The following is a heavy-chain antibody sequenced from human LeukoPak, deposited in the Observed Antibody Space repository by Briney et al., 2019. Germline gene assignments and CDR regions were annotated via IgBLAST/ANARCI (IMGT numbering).Heavy chain of an antibody. J-gene: IGHJ4*02. CDR3: AISFSSRFSSSRRPYYLDY. D-gene: IGHD6-6*01. V-gene: IGHV3-23*01. CDR2: ISGTGGYT. CDR1: GFTFSSYA. Sequence: GSLRLSCGASGFTFSSYAMTWVRQAPGKGLEWVSAISGTGGYTYYTDSVKGRFTISRDNSKNTLYLEMNTLKVEDTAIYYWAISFSSRFSSSRRPYYLDYWGQGTLVTVSS.